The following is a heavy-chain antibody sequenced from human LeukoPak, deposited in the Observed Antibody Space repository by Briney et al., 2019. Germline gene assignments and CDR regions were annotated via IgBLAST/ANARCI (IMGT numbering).Heavy chain of an antibody. V-gene: IGHV3-7*04. CDR3: ARDLGYYRADY. Sequence: AGGSLRLSCAASGFTFSSYAMSWVRQAPGKGLEWVANIKGDGSDNHYVDSVRGRFTISRGNAKNSLYLQMNSLRAEDTAVYYCARDLGYYRADYWGQGTLVTVSS. J-gene: IGHJ4*02. CDR2: IKGDGSDN. D-gene: IGHD1-26*01. CDR1: GFTFSSYA.